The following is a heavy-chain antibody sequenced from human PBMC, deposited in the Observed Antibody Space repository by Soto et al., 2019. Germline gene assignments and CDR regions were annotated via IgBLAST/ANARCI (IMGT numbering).Heavy chain of an antibody. CDR1: GFAFSSHP. CDR2: ISDSGSLT. CDR3: ARRTFGSSRSFDI. V-gene: IGHV3-23*01. J-gene: IGHJ3*02. Sequence: VQLLESGGDLVHPGASLRLSCAASGFAFSSHPMSWVRQAPEQGLEWVAGISDSGSLTYNADSVRGRFTISSDNSKNTLYLQMNSLRAEDTAVYYCARRTFGSSRSFDIWGQGTMVTVSS. D-gene: IGHD6-6*01.